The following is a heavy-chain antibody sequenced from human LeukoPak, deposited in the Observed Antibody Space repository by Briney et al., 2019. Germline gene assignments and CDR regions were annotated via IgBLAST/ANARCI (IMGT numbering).Heavy chain of an antibody. CDR3: ARHIGYSAWNPDY. V-gene: IGHV5-51*01. CDR1: GYSFTSYG. CDR2: IYPYDSDT. J-gene: IGHJ4*02. Sequence: GESLKISCKASGYSFTSYGIGWVRQMPGKGLEWMGIIYPYDSDTRYSPPFQGQVTISADKSISTAYLQWSNLKASDTAMYYCARHIGYSAWNPDYWGQGTLVTVSS. D-gene: IGHD5-12*01.